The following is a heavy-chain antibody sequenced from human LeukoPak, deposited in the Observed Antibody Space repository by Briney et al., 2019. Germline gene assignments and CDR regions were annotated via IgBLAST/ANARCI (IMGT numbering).Heavy chain of an antibody. J-gene: IGHJ2*01. V-gene: IGHV4-4*07. CDR1: GFTFSGYW. CDR2: IFISEST. D-gene: IGHD6-13*01. CDR3: ARVSSSWYEDWYFDL. Sequence: TGGSLRLSCAASGFTFSGYWMDWVRQAPGKGLEWIGRIFISESTNYNPSLKSRVTMSVDTSKNQFSLKLSSVTAADTAVYYCARVSSSWYEDWYFDLWGRGTLVSVSS.